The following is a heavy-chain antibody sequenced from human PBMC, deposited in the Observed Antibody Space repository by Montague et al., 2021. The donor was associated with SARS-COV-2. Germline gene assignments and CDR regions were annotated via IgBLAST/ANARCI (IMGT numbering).Heavy chain of an antibody. D-gene: IGHD2-15*01. CDR3: ARLEAGDCSGGSCYSSWFDP. Sequence: SETLSLTCTVSGGSISSYYWSWIRQPPGKGLEWIGYIYYSGSTSYNPSLKSRVTISVDTAKNQFSLKLSSVTAADTAVYYCARLEAGDCSGGSCYSSWFDPWGQGTLVTVSS. J-gene: IGHJ5*02. V-gene: IGHV4-59*08. CDR2: IYYSGST. CDR1: GGSISSYY.